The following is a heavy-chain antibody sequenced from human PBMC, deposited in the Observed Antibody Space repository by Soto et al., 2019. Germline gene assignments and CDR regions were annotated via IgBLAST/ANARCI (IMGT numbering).Heavy chain of an antibody. J-gene: IGHJ3*02. CDR1: GGTFSSYT. D-gene: IGHD4-4*01. Sequence: SVKVSCKASGGTFSSYTISWVRQAPGQGLEWMGRIIPILGIANYAQKFQGRVTITADESTSTAYMELSSLRSEDTAVYYFAIYYSNLLWARLDAFDIWGQGTMVTVSS. CDR2: IIPILGIA. CDR3: AIYYSNLLWARLDAFDI. V-gene: IGHV1-69*02.